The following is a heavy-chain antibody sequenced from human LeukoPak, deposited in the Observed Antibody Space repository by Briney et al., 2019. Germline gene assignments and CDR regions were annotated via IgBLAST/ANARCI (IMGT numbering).Heavy chain of an antibody. D-gene: IGHD4-17*01. CDR3: ARDSLYGVVDY. Sequence: ASVKVSCKASGYTFTSYDFNWVRQATGQRPEWMGWMSPNSGDTGYAQKFQGRVTMTRNISISTAYMELSSLGSDDTAVYYCARDSLYGVVDYWGQGTLVTVSS. J-gene: IGHJ4*02. CDR1: GYTFTSYD. CDR2: MSPNSGDT. V-gene: IGHV1-8*01.